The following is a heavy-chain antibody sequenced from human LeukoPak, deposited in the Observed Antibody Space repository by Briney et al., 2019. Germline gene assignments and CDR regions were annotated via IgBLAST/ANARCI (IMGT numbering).Heavy chain of an antibody. D-gene: IGHD4-17*01. CDR3: TRAGDDYGDSLTPPGTDY. CDR1: GFTFSNAW. Sequence: GGSLRLSCAASGFTFSNAWMSWVRQAPGKGLEWVGFIRSKAYGGTTEYAASVKGRFTISRDDSKSIAYLQMNSLKTEDTAVYYCTRAGDDYGDSLTPPGTDYWGQGTLVTVSS. CDR2: IRSKAYGGTT. J-gene: IGHJ4*02. V-gene: IGHV3-49*04.